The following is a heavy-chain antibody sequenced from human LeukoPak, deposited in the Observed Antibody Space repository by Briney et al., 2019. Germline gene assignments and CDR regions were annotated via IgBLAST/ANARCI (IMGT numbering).Heavy chain of an antibody. CDR2: IYYSGST. V-gene: IGHV4-59*01. CDR1: GGSISSYY. Sequence: PSETLSLTCTVSGGSISSYYWSWIRHPPGKGLEWIGYIYYSGSTNYNPSLKSRVTISVDTSKNQFSLKLSSVTAADTAVYYCARESRDTRITMVRGASGSWFDPWGQGTLVTVSS. CDR3: ARESRDTRITMVRGASGSWFDP. D-gene: IGHD3-10*01. J-gene: IGHJ5*02.